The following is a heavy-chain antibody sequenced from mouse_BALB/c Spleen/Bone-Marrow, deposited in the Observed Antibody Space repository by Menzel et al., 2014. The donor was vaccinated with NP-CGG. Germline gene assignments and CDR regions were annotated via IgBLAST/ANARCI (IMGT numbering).Heavy chain of an antibody. CDR1: GYAFSNSW. D-gene: IGHD2-3*01. V-gene: IGHV1-82*01. CDR2: IYPGDGDT. CDR3: ARSDGYRALDY. J-gene: IGHJ4*01. Sequence: VQLQQSGPELVKLGASVRISCKASGYAFSNSWMNWVKQRPGQGLEWIGRIYPGDGDTYYNGKFKGKATLTADKSSSTAYMQLSSLTSVDSAVYFCARSDGYRALDYWGQGTSVTVSS.